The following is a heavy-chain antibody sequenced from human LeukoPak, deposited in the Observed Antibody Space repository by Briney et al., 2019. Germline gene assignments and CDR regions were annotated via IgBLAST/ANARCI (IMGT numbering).Heavy chain of an antibody. J-gene: IGHJ6*03. CDR2: IYYSGST. CDR1: GGSISSSGYY. Sequence: SETLSLTCTVSGGSISSSGYYWGWIRQPPGKGLEWIGSIYYSGSTYYNPSLKSRVTISVDTSKNQFSLKLSSVTAADTAVYYCARGDFYYYYMDVWGKGTTVTVSS. V-gene: IGHV4-39*07. CDR3: ARGDFYYYYMDV. D-gene: IGHD2/OR15-2a*01.